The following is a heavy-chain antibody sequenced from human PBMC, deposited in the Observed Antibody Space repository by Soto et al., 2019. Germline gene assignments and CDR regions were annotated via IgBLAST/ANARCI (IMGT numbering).Heavy chain of an antibody. D-gene: IGHD2-2*01. J-gene: IGHJ6*04. V-gene: IGHV3-33*01. Sequence: GGSLRLSCAASGFTFSSYGMHWVRQAPGKGLEWVAVIWYDGSNKYYADSVRGRFTISRDNSKNTLYLQMNSLRAEDTAVYYCERDLVVVPAAKGYYYYGMDVWGKGTTVTVSS. CDR1: GFTFSSYG. CDR2: IWYDGSNK. CDR3: ERDLVVVPAAKGYYYYGMDV.